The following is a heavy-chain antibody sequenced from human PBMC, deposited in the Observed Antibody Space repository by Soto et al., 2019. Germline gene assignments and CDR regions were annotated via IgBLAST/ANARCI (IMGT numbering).Heavy chain of an antibody. Sequence: EVQLVESGGGLVQPGGSLRLSCAASGFTFNSYWMTWVRQAPGKGLEWVANIKQDGSEKYYVDSVKGRFTISRDNAKNSLYPQMNSLRAEDTAVYYCARGWGLDPWGQGSLVTVSS. CDR2: IKQDGSEK. CDR1: GFTFNSYW. V-gene: IGHV3-7*04. CDR3: ARGWGLDP. J-gene: IGHJ5*02. D-gene: IGHD1-26*01.